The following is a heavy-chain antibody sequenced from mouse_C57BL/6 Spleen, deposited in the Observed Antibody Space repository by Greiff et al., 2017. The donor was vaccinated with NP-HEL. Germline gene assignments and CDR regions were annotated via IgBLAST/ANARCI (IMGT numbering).Heavy chain of an antibody. J-gene: IGHJ4*01. CDR3: AKHSITTSGAMDY. D-gene: IGHD1-1*01. CDR1: GFSLTSYG. CDR2: IWGGGST. Sequence: QVQLKESGPGLVAPSQCLSITCTVSGFSLTSYGVDWVRQPPGKGLEWLGGIWGGGSTNYNAAIMSGLSISKDNSKSQVYLKMNSLQTEDTAMYYSAKHSITTSGAMDYWGQGTSVTVSS. V-gene: IGHV2-9*01.